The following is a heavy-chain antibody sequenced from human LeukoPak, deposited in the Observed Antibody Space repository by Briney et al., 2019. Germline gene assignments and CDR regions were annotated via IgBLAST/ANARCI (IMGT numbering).Heavy chain of an antibody. J-gene: IGHJ5*02. V-gene: IGHV4-4*07. CDR1: GGSISSYY. CDR3: ARGPYGSGSYWFDP. D-gene: IGHD3-10*01. CDR2: IYTSGST. Sequence: SETLSLTCTVSGGSISSYYWSWIRQPAGKGLEWIGRIYTSGSTNYNPSLKSRVTMSVGTSKNQFSLKLSSVTAADTAVYYCARGPYGSGSYWFDPWGQGTLVTVSS.